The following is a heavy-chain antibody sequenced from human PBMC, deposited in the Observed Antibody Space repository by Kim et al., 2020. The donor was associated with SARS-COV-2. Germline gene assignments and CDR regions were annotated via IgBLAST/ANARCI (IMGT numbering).Heavy chain of an antibody. CDR3: ARRYSSSWYFDY. J-gene: IGHJ4*02. CDR2: IYPGDSDT. V-gene: IGHV5-51*01. D-gene: IGHD6-13*01. Sequence: GESLKISCKGSGYSFISYWIGWVRQMPGKGLEWMGIIYPGDSDTRYSPSFQGQVTISADKSINTAYLQWSSLKASDTAMYYCARRYSSSWYFDYWGQGTLITVSS. CDR1: GYSFISYW.